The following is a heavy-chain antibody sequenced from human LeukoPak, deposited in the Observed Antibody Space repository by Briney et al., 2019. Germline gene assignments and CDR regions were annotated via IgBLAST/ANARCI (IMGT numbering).Heavy chain of an antibody. CDR2: IYYSGST. CDR1: GGSISSYY. CDR3: ARVNRYSSGEVDY. V-gene: IGHV4-59*01. Sequence: SSETLSLTCTVSGGSISSYYWSWIRQPPGKGLEWIGYIYYSGSTNYNPSLQSRVTISVDTSKNQFSLKLSSVTAADTAVYYCARVNRYSSGEVDYWGQGTLVTVSS. D-gene: IGHD6-19*01. J-gene: IGHJ4*02.